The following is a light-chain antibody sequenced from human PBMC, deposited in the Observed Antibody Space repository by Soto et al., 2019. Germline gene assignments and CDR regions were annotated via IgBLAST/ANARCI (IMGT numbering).Light chain of an antibody. CDR1: QSVSSSY. CDR3: QQYGSPHRGT. J-gene: IGKJ5*01. CDR2: GAS. V-gene: IGKV3-20*01. Sequence: EIVLTQSPGTLSLSPGERATLSCRASQSVSSSYLAWYQQKPGQAPRLLIYGASSRATGIPDRFSGSGSATDITLTISRLEPEDFAVYYCQQYGSPHRGTFGQGTRLEIK.